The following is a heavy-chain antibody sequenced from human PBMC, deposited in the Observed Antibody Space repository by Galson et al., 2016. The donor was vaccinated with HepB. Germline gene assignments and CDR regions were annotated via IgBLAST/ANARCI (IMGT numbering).Heavy chain of an antibody. CDR1: GFTFSGYS. CDR2: ISGTSSTI. CDR3: ARDASYDFWSGYGSI. J-gene: IGHJ6*04. V-gene: IGHV3-48*02. Sequence: SLRLSCAASGFTFSGYSMNWVRQAPGKGLEWVSYISGTSSTIYCADSVKGRFTISRDNAKNSLYLQMSSLRDEDTAVYYCARDASYDFWSGYGSIWGKGTTVTVSS. D-gene: IGHD3-3*01.